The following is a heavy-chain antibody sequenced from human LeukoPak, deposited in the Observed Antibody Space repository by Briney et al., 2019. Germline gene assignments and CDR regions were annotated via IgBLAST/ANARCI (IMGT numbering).Heavy chain of an antibody. CDR1: GFTFSNIY. CDR2: IYSGGDT. V-gene: IGHV3-66*02. J-gene: IGHJ4*02. D-gene: IGHD3-22*01. CDR3: ARDGVYYYDSSGYSRFGY. Sequence: PGGSLRLSCAASGFTFSNIYMTWVRQAPGKGLEWVSVIYSGGDTYYAESVKGRFTISRDNSKNTLYLQMNSLRAEDTAVYYCARDGVYYYDSSGYSRFGYWGQGTLVTVSS.